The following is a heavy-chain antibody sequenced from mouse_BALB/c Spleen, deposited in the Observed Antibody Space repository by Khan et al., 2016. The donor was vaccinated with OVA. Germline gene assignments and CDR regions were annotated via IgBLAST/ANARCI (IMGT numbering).Heavy chain of an antibody. CDR1: GYSFTDYN. CDR2: IDPYNGGT. Sequence: VQLQQSGPELVKPGASVKVSCKASGYSFTDYNMFWVKQSLGKSLEWIGYIDPYNGGTNYNQRFMGKAALTVDKSSRTAFMHLNSLTSEDSAVYSCALRYHYGSGFDYWGQGTTLTVSS. J-gene: IGHJ2*01. CDR3: ALRYHYGSGFDY. V-gene: IGHV1S135*01. D-gene: IGHD1-1*01.